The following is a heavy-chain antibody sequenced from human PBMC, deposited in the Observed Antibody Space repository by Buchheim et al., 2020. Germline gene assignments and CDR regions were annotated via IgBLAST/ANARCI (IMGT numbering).Heavy chain of an antibody. Sequence: EVQVVESGGGLVKPGGSLRLSCAVSGFTFSGHTMNWVRQAPGKGLEWVSSISTTSSYIYYADSLKGRFTISRDNAKNSLYLQMTSLRAEDTAVYYCARGSFGTVSARPYYYGMEVWGQGTT. CDR1: GFTFSGHT. CDR2: ISTTSSYI. J-gene: IGHJ6*02. V-gene: IGHV3-21*01. D-gene: IGHD4-11*01. CDR3: ARGSFGTVSARPYYYGMEV.